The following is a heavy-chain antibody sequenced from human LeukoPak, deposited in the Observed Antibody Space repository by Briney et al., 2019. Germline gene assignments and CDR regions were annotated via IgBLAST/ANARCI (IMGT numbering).Heavy chain of an antibody. V-gene: IGHV1-2*02. CDR1: GYTFTGYY. Sequence: ASVKVSCKASGYTFTGYYMHWVRQAPGQGLEWMGWINPNSGGTNYAQKFQGRVTMTRDTSISTAYMELSRLRSDGTAVYYCARTIWSGYYQVPFDYWGQGTLVTVSS. J-gene: IGHJ4*02. CDR2: INPNSGGT. CDR3: ARTIWSGYYQVPFDY. D-gene: IGHD3-3*01.